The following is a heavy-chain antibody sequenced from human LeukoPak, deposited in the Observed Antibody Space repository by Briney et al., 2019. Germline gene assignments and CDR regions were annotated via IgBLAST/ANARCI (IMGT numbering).Heavy chain of an antibody. CDR1: GGSISSSIYF. D-gene: IGHD3-10*01. Sequence: PSETLSLTCTVSGGSISSSIYFWGWIRQPPGKGLEWIGSIHYSGSTYHDPSLKSRVTISVDTSKNQFSLKLSSVTAADTAVYYCARRRSWLTMVRGVSKTSGFQHWGQGTLVTVSS. CDR2: IHYSGST. J-gene: IGHJ1*01. CDR3: ARRRSWLTMVRGVSKTSGFQH. V-gene: IGHV4-39*07.